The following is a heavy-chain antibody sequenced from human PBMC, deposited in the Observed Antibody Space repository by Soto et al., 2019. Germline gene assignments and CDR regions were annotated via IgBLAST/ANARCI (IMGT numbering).Heavy chain of an antibody. CDR3: ARARHLGLYCYYGMDA. CDR2: IFYSGST. J-gene: IGHJ6*02. D-gene: IGHD6-6*01. V-gene: IGHV4-39*01. Sequence: IRRPPGKGLEWIGNIFYSGSTNYNPSLKSRVTISVDTSKNQFSLKLSSVTAADTAVYYCARARHLGLYCYYGMDAWCQGTTVTVS.